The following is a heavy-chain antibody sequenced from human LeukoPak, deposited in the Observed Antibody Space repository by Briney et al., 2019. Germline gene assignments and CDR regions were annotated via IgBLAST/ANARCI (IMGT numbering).Heavy chain of an antibody. V-gene: IGHV3-30*02. D-gene: IGHD1-1*01. J-gene: IGHJ4*02. Sequence: GGSLRLSCAASGFTFSSYGMHWVRQAPGKGLEWVAFIRYDGSNKYYADSVKGRFTISRDNAKNSLYLQMNSLRAEDTAVYYCAREPRLERRGPIEYWGQGTLVTVSS. CDR1: GFTFSSYG. CDR3: AREPRLERRGPIEY. CDR2: IRYDGSNK.